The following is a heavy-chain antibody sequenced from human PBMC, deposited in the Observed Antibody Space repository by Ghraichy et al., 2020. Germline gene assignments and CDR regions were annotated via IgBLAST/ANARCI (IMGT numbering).Heavy chain of an antibody. CDR1: GDSISSSSYY. CDR3: ARDEEVVVVIGVRHFHY. D-gene: IGHD3-22*01. Sequence: SETLSLTCTVSGDSISSSSYYWGWIRQPPGKGLEWIGSIYYSGSTYYNPSLKSRVTISVDTSKNQFSLKLSSVTAADTAVYYCARDEEVVVVIGVRHFHYWGQGTLVTVSS. V-gene: IGHV4-39*07. CDR2: IYYSGST. J-gene: IGHJ1*01.